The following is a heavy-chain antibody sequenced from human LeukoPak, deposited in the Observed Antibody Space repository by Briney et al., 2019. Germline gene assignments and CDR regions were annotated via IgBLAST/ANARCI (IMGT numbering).Heavy chain of an antibody. CDR3: ARWRGAQSEFDY. D-gene: IGHD3-3*01. Sequence: GGSLRLFCVGSGFMFIRYSMGWVRQAPGKGLEFVAHLKESGIEKEYVDSVKGRFTISRDNAENLLYLQMNSLRAEDTALYFCARWRGAQSEFDYWGQGTPVTVSS. J-gene: IGHJ4*02. CDR1: GFMFIRYS. V-gene: IGHV3-7*01. CDR2: LKESGIEK.